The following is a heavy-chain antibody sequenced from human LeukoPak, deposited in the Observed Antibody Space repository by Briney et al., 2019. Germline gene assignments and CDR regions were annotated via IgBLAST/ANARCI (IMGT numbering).Heavy chain of an antibody. V-gene: IGHV1-2*02. CDR2: IKFENGET. CDR3: VRNGVSNHGRSSGSFDI. Sequence: ASVRVSCKASGYTVTDRALHWVRQAPGQGLEWLGWIKFENGETSYGWKFRGRVTMTSDTSVTTVYMELNSLTSDDTAIYYCVRNGVSNHGRSSGSFDIWAQGTMVTVSS. CDR1: GYTVTDRA. J-gene: IGHJ3*02. D-gene: IGHD3-10*01.